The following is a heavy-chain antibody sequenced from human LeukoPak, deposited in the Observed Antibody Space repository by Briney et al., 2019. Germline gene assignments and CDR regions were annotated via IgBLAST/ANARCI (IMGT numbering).Heavy chain of an antibody. CDR3: ARSLLDGDAFDI. CDR1: GFTFSSYS. D-gene: IGHD1-1*01. V-gene: IGHV3-21*01. J-gene: IGHJ3*02. Sequence: GGSLRLSCAASGFTFSSYSMNWVRQAPGKGLGWVSSISSSSSYIYYADSEKGRFTISRDNAKNSLYLQMNSLRAEDTAVYYCARSLLDGDAFDIWGQGTMVTVSS. CDR2: ISSSSSYI.